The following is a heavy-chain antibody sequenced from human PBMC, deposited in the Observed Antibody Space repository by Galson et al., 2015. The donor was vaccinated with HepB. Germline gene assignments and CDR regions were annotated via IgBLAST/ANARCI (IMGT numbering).Heavy chain of an antibody. CDR3: ARVWGWLPIDY. D-gene: IGHD5-24*01. J-gene: IGHJ4*02. Sequence: SLRLSCAASGFTFSDYYMSWIRQAPGKGLEWVSYISSSSSYTNYADSVKGRFTISRDNAKNSLYLQMNSLRAEDTAVYYCARVWGWLPIDYWGQGTLVTVSS. CDR2: ISSSSSYT. V-gene: IGHV3-11*06. CDR1: GFTFSDYY.